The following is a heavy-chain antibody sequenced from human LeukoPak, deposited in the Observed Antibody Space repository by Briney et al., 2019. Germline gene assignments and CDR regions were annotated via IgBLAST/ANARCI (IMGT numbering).Heavy chain of an antibody. CDR1: GGSIRSSYYY. CDR2: IYDSGST. J-gene: IGHJ4*02. V-gene: IGHV4-39*07. CDR3: AREARGYSL. D-gene: IGHD5-18*01. Sequence: SETLSLTCTVSGGSIRSSYYYWGWIRQPPGKGLEWIGSIYDSGSTYYNPSLKSRVTISVDTSKNQFSLKLSSVTAADTAVYYCAREARGYSLWGQGTLVTVSS.